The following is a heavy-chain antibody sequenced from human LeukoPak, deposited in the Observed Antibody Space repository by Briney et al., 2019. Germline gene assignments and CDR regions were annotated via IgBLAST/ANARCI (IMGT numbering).Heavy chain of an antibody. CDR2: IWYDGSNK. D-gene: IGHD6-19*01. Sequence: GGSLRVSCEASGFTFSSYGMHWVRQAPGKGLEWVAVIWYDGSNKYYADSVKGRFTISRDYSKNTLYLQMNSLRAEDTAVYYCARLGPTPYSSGWPNKYFDYWGQGTLVTVSS. J-gene: IGHJ4*02. CDR3: ARLGPTPYSSGWPNKYFDY. CDR1: GFTFSSYG. V-gene: IGHV3-33*01.